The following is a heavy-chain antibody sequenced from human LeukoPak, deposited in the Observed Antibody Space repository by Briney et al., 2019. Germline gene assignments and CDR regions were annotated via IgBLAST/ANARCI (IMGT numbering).Heavy chain of an antibody. J-gene: IGHJ6*03. Sequence: PSETLSLTCAVYGGSFSGYYWSWIRQPPGKGLEWIGEINHSGSTNYNPSLKSRVTISVDTSKNQFSLKLSSVTAADTAVYYCARGPSTPRYYYDSSGYYRTYYYYYMDVWGKGTTVTVSS. V-gene: IGHV4-34*01. CDR2: INHSGST. CDR1: GGSFSGYY. CDR3: ARGPSTPRYYYDSSGYYRTYYYYYMDV. D-gene: IGHD3-22*01.